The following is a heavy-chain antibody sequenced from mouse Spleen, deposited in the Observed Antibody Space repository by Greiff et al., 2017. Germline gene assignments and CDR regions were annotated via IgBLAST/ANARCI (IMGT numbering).Heavy chain of an antibody. D-gene: IGHD2-3*01. V-gene: IGHV1-54*01. CDR3: ARSGYDGYPPWFAD. J-gene: IGHJ3*01. CDR1: GYAFTNYL. CDR2: INPGSGGT. Sequence: QVQLQQSGAELVRPGTSVKVSCKASGYAFTNYLIEWVKQRPGQGLEWIGVINPGSGGTNYNEKFKGKATLTADKSSSTAYMQLSSLTSEDSAVYFCARSGYDGYPPWFADWGQGTLVTVSA.